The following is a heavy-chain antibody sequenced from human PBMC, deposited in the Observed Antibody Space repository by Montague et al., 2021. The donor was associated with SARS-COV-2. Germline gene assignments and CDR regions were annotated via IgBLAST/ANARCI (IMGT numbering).Heavy chain of an antibody. CDR2: ISGSTYT. CDR3: ARGGSGYDSPLEY. J-gene: IGHJ4*02. CDR1: GFTFSDYY. V-gene: IGHV3-11*06. D-gene: IGHD6-25*01. Sequence: SLRLSCAASGFTFSDYYMFWIRQSPGKGLEYISYISGSTYTNYADSVKDRFTISRDNTKDSLFLQMNSLRAEDTAVYYCARGGSGYDSPLEYWGQGALVTVSS.